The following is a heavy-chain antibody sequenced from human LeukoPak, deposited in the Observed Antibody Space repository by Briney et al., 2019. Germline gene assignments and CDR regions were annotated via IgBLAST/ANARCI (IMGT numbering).Heavy chain of an antibody. CDR3: ARDKDAFDI. Sequence: PSETLSLICTVSGDSISSSNYYWGWIRQPPGKGLEWIGSIYYSGITYFNPSLKSRVTISVDTSKNQFSLKLSSVTAADTAVYYCARDKDAFDIWGQGTMVTVSS. V-gene: IGHV4-39*07. CDR2: IYYSGIT. J-gene: IGHJ3*02. CDR1: GDSISSSNYY.